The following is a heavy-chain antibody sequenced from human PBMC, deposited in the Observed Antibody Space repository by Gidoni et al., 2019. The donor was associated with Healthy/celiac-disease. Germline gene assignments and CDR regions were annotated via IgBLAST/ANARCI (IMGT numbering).Heavy chain of an antibody. V-gene: IGHV4-30-4*01. J-gene: IGHJ5*02. D-gene: IGHD6-13*01. CDR3: ARVIIAAAGTYWFDP. CDR1: GGSISSGDYY. CDR2: IYYSGST. Sequence: QVQLQESGPGLVKPSQTLSITCPVSGGSISSGDYYWSWIRQPPGKGLEWIGYIYYSGSTYYNPSLKSRVTISVDTSKNQFSLKLSSVTAADTAVYYCARVIIAAAGTYWFDPWGQGTLVTVSS.